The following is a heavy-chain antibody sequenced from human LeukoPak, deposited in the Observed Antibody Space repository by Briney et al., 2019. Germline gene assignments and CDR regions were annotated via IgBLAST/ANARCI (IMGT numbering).Heavy chain of an antibody. J-gene: IGHJ4*02. Sequence: GGSLRLSCAASGFTFDDYAMDWVRQAPGKGLEWVSGISWNSGSIGYADSVKGRFTISRDNAKNSLYLQMNSLRAEDTALYYCAKDISSGIAVAGAFDYWGQRTLVTVSS. CDR2: ISWNSGSI. D-gene: IGHD6-19*01. CDR3: AKDISSGIAVAGAFDY. CDR1: GFTFDDYA. V-gene: IGHV3-9*01.